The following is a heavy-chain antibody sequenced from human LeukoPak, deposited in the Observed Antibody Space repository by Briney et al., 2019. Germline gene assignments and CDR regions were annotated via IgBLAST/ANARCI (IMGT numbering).Heavy chain of an antibody. V-gene: IGHV3-30-3*01. CDR1: GFTFSSYA. CDR2: ISYDGSNK. D-gene: IGHD3-10*01. CDR3: ASTELTDY. J-gene: IGHJ4*02. Sequence: GGSLRLSCAASGFTFSSYAMSWVRQAPGKGLEWVAVISYDGSNKYYADSVKGRFTISRDNSKNTLYLQMNSLRAEDTAVYYCASTELTDYWGQGTLVTVSS.